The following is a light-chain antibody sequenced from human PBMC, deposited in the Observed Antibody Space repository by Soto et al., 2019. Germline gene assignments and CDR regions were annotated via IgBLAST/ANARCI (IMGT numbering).Light chain of an antibody. Sequence: DVLMTQTPLSSPVTLGQPASLSCRSSQSLSHSDGNTYLSWLQQRPGQPPRLLIYKVSNRLSGVPDRFSDSGAETDFTLKISRVEAEDVGLYYCMQATQFPRTFGQGTKVDI. V-gene: IGKV2-24*01. CDR3: MQATQFPRT. J-gene: IGKJ1*01. CDR1: QSLSHSDGNTY. CDR2: KVS.